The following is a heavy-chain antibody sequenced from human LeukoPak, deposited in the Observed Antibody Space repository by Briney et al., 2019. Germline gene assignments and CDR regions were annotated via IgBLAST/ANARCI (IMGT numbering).Heavy chain of an antibody. Sequence: SETLSLTCTVSGGSISSSSYYWGWIRQPPGKGLEWIGSIYYSGSTYYNPSLKSRVTISVDTPENQFSLKLSSVTAADTAVYYCASQTYYYDSSGYYYPIDYWGQGTLVTVSS. CDR3: ASQTYYYDSSGYYYPIDY. J-gene: IGHJ4*02. V-gene: IGHV4-39*01. CDR2: IYYSGST. D-gene: IGHD3-22*01. CDR1: GGSISSSSYY.